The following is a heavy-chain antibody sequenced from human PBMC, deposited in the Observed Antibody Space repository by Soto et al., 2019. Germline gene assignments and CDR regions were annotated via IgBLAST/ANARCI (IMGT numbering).Heavy chain of an antibody. V-gene: IGHV3-23*01. Sequence: GGSLRLSCAASGFTFTSYGMSWVRQAPGKGLEWVSSISGNGDSTFYADSVKGRFTFSRDPSENTLYLQMNSLRAEDTAVYYCAKVLVQGPSPPYYFDYWGQGTLVTV. D-gene: IGHD2-8*02. J-gene: IGHJ4*02. CDR1: GFTFTSYG. CDR2: ISGNGDST. CDR3: AKVLVQGPSPPYYFDY.